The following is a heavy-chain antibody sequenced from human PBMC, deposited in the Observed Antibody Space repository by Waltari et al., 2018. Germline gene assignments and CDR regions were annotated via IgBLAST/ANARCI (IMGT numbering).Heavy chain of an antibody. CDR2: INHSGSV. J-gene: IGHJ6*02. D-gene: IGHD3-3*01. V-gene: IGHV4-34*02. CDR3: ARARVVKGYYYYGMDV. Sequence: QVQLQQWGAGLLKPSETLSLTCAVYGGSFSGYYWSWIRQPPGEGLEWIGEINHSGSVNYNPYLKSRVCMSVDTSKNQFSLKVTSVTAADTAVYYCARARVVKGYYYYGMDVWGQGATVTVS. CDR1: GGSFSGYY.